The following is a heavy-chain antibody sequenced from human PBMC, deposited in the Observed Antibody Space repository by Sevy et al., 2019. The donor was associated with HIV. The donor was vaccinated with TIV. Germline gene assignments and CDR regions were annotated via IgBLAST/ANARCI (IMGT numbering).Heavy chain of an antibody. V-gene: IGHV4-61*01. Sequence: SETLSLTCTVSGGSVSSGSYYWSWIRQPPGKGLEWIGYIYYSGSTNYNPSLKSRVTISVDTSKNQFSLKLSSVTAADTAVYYCARIDTEGGYYYYGMDVWGQGTTVTVSS. D-gene: IGHD3-16*01. CDR1: GGSVSSGSYY. CDR3: ARIDTEGGYYYYGMDV. J-gene: IGHJ6*02. CDR2: IYYSGST.